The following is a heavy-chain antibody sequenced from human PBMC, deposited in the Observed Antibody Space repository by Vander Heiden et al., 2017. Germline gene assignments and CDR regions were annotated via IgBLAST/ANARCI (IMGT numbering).Heavy chain of an antibody. J-gene: IGHJ5*02. D-gene: IGHD3-16*01. V-gene: IGHV4-34*01. CDR3: ARGIPRMGGGPYNWFDP. CDR2: INHSGST. CDR1: GGSFSGYY. Sequence: QVQLQQWGAGLLKPSETLSLTCAVYGGSFSGYYWSWIRQPPGKGREWIGEINHSGSTNYNPSLKSRVTISVDTSKNQFSLKLSSVTAADTAVYYCARGIPRMGGGPYNWFDPWGQGTLVTVSS.